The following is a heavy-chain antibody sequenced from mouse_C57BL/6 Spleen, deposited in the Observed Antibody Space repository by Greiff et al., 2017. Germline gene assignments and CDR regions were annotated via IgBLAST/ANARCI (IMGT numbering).Heavy chain of an antibody. CDR1: GYAFSSYW. Sequence: QVQLKKSGAELVKPGASVKISCKASGYAFSSYWMNWVKQRPGKGLEWIGQIYPGDGDTNYNGKFKGKATLTADKSSSTAYMQLSSLTSEDSAVYFCARKLYYGYDGYFDYWGQGTTLTVSS. D-gene: IGHD2-2*01. CDR3: ARKLYYGYDGYFDY. J-gene: IGHJ2*01. CDR2: IYPGDGDT. V-gene: IGHV1-80*01.